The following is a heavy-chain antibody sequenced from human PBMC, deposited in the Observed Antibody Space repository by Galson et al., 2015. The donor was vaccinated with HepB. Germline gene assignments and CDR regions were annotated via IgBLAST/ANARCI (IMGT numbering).Heavy chain of an antibody. J-gene: IGHJ3*02. D-gene: IGHD2-2*01. CDR1: GFTFSSYG. V-gene: IGHV3-30*18. CDR3: AKMIVVVPAAPPGAFDI. Sequence: SLRLSCAASGFTFSSYGMHWVCQAPGKGLEWVAVISYDGSNKYYADSVKGRFTISRDNSKNTLYLQMNSLRAEDTAVYYCAKMIVVVPAAPPGAFDIWGQGTMVTVSS. CDR2: ISYDGSNK.